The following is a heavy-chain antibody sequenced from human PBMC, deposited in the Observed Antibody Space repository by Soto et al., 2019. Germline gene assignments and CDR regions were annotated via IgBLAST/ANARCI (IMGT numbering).Heavy chain of an antibody. V-gene: IGHV1-18*01. D-gene: IGHD6-13*01. CDR3: ARVSPAAAGTRYYYYYYMDV. CDR1: GYTFTSYG. Sequence: ASVKVSCKASGYTFTSYGISWVRQAPGQGLEWMGWISAYNGNTNYAQKLQGRVTMTTDTSTSTAYMELRSLRSDDTAVYYCARVSPAAAGTRYYYYYYMDVWGKGTTVTVSS. J-gene: IGHJ6*03. CDR2: ISAYNGNT.